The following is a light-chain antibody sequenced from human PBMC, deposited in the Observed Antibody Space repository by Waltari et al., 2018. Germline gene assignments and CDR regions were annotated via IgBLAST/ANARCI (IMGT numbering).Light chain of an antibody. CDR3: QQYKRPPWT. J-gene: IGKJ1*01. CDR2: KAF. V-gene: IGKV1-5*03. CDR1: ESINTW. Sequence: DIQMTQSPSSLSASVGDRVTITCRATESINTWLAWYQQKPVKAPKLLIYKAFNLESGVPSRFSGSGSGTEFTLSISNLQPDDFATYYCQQYKRPPWTFGQGTKVDI.